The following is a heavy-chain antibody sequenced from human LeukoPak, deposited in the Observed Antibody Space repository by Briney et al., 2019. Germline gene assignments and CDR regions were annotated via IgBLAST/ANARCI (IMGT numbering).Heavy chain of an antibody. J-gene: IGHJ4*02. CDR1: GFTFGSYG. Sequence: PGRSLRLSCAASGFTFGSYGMHWVRQAPGKGLEWVAVISYDGSNKYYADSVKGRFTISRDNSKNTLYLQMNSLRAEDTAVYYCAKDLERHIVVVTASAVDYWGQGTLVTVSS. D-gene: IGHD2-21*02. CDR2: ISYDGSNK. V-gene: IGHV3-30*18. CDR3: AKDLERHIVVVTASAVDY.